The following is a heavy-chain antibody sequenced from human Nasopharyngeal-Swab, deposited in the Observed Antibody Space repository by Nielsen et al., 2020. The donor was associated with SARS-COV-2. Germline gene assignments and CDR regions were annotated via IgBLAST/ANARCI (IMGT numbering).Heavy chain of an antibody. CDR2: MTPNSGNT. Sequence: ASVQISCKASGYTFINHDINWVRQSAAQGLEWMGWMTPNSGNTGYAQKFQGRVTMTRNTSTRTAYLELRSLRSEDTAVYYCVRGGSSLGANLEDPWGQGTLVIVSS. CDR3: VRGGSSLGANLEDP. V-gene: IGHV1-8*01. CDR1: GYTFINHD. D-gene: IGHD3-10*01. J-gene: IGHJ5*02.